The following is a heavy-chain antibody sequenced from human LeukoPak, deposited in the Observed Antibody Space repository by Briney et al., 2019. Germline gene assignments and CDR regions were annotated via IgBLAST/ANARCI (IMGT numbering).Heavy chain of an antibody. D-gene: IGHD3-3*01. CDR1: GFTFSSYS. Sequence: PGGSLRLSCAASGFTFSSYSMNWVRQAPGKGLEWVSYISSSSSTIYYADSVKGRFTISRDNAKNSLYLQMNSLRAEDTAVYYCARYYDFWSGYYFWFDPWGQGTLVTVSS. CDR2: ISSSSSTI. J-gene: IGHJ5*02. CDR3: ARYYDFWSGYYFWFDP. V-gene: IGHV3-48*04.